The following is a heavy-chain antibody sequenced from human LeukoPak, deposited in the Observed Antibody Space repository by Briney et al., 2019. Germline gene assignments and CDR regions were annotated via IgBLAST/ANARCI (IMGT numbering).Heavy chain of an antibody. CDR1: GFTFSNYW. D-gene: IGHD1-26*01. V-gene: IGHV3-74*01. CDR2: ITSDGSST. J-gene: IGHJ4*02. CDR3: ARDGSLPDY. Sequence: GGSLRLSCAASGFTFSNYWMHWVRQAPGKGPVWVSRITSDGSSTSYADSVKGRFTISRDNVKSTLFLQMSSLRAEDTAMYYCARDGSLPDYWGQGTLVTVSS.